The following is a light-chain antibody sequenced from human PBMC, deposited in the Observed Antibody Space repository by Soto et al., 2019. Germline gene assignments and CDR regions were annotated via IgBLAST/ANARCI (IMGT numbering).Light chain of an antibody. CDR3: QQYGSSRT. CDR2: GAS. Sequence: EIGLTQSPGTLSLSPGESATLSCRASQSVSSSYLAWYQQKPGQAPRLLIYGASSRATGIPDRFSGSGSGTDFTLTISRLEPEDFAVYYCQQYGSSRTFGQGTKVDIK. J-gene: IGKJ1*01. CDR1: QSVSSSY. V-gene: IGKV3-20*01.